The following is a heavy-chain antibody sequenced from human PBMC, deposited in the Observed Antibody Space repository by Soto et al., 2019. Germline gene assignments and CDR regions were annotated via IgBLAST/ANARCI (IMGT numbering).Heavy chain of an antibody. V-gene: IGHV1-24*01. J-gene: IGHJ5*02. CDR2: FDPEDGET. D-gene: IGHD4-17*01. Sequence: ASVPVSCQVSGSTLTELSMHWVRQAPGKGLEWMGGFDPEDGETIYAQKFQGRVTMTEDTSTDTAYMELSSLRSEDTAVYYCATGGYGDSHNWFDPWGQGTLVTVSS. CDR3: ATGGYGDSHNWFDP. CDR1: GSTLTELS.